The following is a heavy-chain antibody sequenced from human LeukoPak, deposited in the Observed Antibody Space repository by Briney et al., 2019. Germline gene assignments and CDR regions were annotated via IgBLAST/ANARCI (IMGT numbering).Heavy chain of an antibody. CDR1: GFTFSSYG. Sequence: PGRSLRLSCAASGFTFSSYGMHWVRQAPGKGLEWVAVIWYDGSNKYYADSVKGRFTISRDNSKNTLYLQMNSLRAEDTAVYYCARDLYGLGSYHWFDPWGQGTLVTVSS. V-gene: IGHV3-33*01. D-gene: IGHD3-10*01. CDR3: ARDLYGLGSYHWFDP. J-gene: IGHJ5*02. CDR2: IWYDGSNK.